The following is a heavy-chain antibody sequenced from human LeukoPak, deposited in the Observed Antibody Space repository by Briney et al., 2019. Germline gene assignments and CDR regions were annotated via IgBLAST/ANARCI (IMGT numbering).Heavy chain of an antibody. CDR2: IIPIFGTA. J-gene: IGHJ4*02. CDR3: ASGYSSSWKVDYYFDY. Sequence: SVKVSCKASGGTFSSYAISWVRQAPGQGLEWMGGIIPIFGTANYAQKFQGKVTITADESTSTAYMELSSLRSEDTAVYYCASGYSSSWKVDYYFDYWGQGTLVTVSS. CDR1: GGTFSSYA. V-gene: IGHV1-69*13. D-gene: IGHD6-13*01.